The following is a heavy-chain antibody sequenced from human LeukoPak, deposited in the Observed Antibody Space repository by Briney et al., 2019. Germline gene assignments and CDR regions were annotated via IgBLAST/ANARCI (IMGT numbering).Heavy chain of an antibody. CDR3: AKVGRGVPAAPHYYYYYMDV. CDR2: IRYDGSNK. V-gene: IGHV3-30*02. D-gene: IGHD2-2*01. Sequence: PGGSLRLSCAASGFTFSSYGMHWVRQAPGKGLEWVAFIRYDGSNKYYADSVKGRFTISRDNSKNTLYLQMNSLRAEDTAVYYCAKVGRGVPAAPHYYYYYMDVWGKGTTVTVSS. CDR1: GFTFSSYG. J-gene: IGHJ6*03.